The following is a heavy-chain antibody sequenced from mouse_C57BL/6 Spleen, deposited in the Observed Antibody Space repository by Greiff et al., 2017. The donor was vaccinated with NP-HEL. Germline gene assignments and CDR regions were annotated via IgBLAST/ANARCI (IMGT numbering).Heavy chain of an antibody. D-gene: IGHD4-1*01. CDR3: ARKLGNYAMDY. CDR2: IWSGGST. Sequence: VNLVESGPGLVQPSQSLSITCTVSGFSLTSYGVHWVRQSPGKGLEWLGVIWSGGSTDYNAAFISRLSISKDNSKSQVFFKMNSLQADDTAIYYCARKLGNYAMDYWGQGTSVTVSS. J-gene: IGHJ4*01. CDR1: GFSLTSYG. V-gene: IGHV2-2*01.